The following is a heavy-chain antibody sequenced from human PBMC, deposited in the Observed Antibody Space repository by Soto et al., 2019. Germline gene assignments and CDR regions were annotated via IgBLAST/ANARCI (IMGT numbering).Heavy chain of an antibody. J-gene: IGHJ5*02. CDR1: GGSFSGYY. CDR3: ARGNLIIVVVVAATPGVSPARYNWFDP. CDR2: INHSGST. D-gene: IGHD2-15*01. Sequence: PSETLSLTCAVYGGSFSGYYWSWIRQPPGKGLEWIGEINHSGSTNYNPSLKSRVTISVDTSKNQFPLKLSSVTAADTAVYYCARGNLIIVVVVAATPGVSPARYNWFDPWGQGTLVTVSS. V-gene: IGHV4-34*01.